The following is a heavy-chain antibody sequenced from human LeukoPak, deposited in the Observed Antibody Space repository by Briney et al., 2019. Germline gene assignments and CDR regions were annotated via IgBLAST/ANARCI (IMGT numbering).Heavy chain of an antibody. D-gene: IGHD3-22*01. CDR1: GGSISSGAYY. J-gene: IGHJ3*02. V-gene: IGHV4-31*03. Sequence: SETLSLTCTVSGGSISSGAYYWSWIRQPPGKGLEWIGYIYYSGTTYYNPSLKSRVTISVDTSKNQFSLKLSSVTAADTAVYYCARDRRYYDGSQIDAFDIWGQGIMVTVSS. CDR3: ARDRRYYDGSQIDAFDI. CDR2: IYYSGTT.